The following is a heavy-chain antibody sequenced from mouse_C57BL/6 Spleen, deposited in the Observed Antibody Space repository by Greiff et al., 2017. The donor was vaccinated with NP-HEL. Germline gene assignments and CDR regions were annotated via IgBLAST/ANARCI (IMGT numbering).Heavy chain of an antibody. V-gene: IGHV2-6-1*01. Sequence: QVQLKESGPGLVAPSQSLSITCTVSGFSLTSYGVHWVRQPPGKGLEWLVVIWSDGSTTYNSALKSRLSISKDNSKSQVFLKMNSRQTDDTAIYYCDRQGDDYDGFAYWGQGTLVTVSA. CDR3: DRQGDDYDGFAY. J-gene: IGHJ3*01. CDR2: IWSDGST. CDR1: GFSLTSYG. D-gene: IGHD2-4*01.